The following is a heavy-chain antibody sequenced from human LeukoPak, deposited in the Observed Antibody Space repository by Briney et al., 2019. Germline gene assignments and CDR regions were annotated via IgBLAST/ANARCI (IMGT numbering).Heavy chain of an antibody. Sequence: SQTLSLTCTVSGDSISSNSNYWTWLRQPAGKGLEWIGRIAPTGSTNYNPSLNSRVTISVDTSKNQFSLKLSSVTAADMAVYYCTRVSRGRNSGWFPDFWGQGALVTVSS. CDR3: TRVSRGRNSGWFPDF. J-gene: IGHJ4*02. V-gene: IGHV4-61*02. CDR2: IAPTGST. CDR1: GDSISSNSNY. D-gene: IGHD6-19*01.